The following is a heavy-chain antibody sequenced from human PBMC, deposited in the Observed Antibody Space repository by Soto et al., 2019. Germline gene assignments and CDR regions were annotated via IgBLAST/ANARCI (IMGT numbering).Heavy chain of an antibody. CDR2: MSPNSGNT. J-gene: IGHJ6*03. CDR3: ARGESLDAINHYYYYMDV. Sequence: ASVKVSCKASGYTFTSYGISWVRQAPGQGLEWMGWMSPNSGNTGYAQKFQGRVTMTRNTSISTAYMELSSLRSEDTAVYYCARGESLDAINHYYYYMDVWGKGTTVTVSS. V-gene: IGHV1-8*02. D-gene: IGHD2-8*01. CDR1: GYTFTSYG.